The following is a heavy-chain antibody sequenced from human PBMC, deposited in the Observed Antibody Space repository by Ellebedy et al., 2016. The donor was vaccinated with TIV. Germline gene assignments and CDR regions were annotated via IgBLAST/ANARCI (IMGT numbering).Heavy chain of an antibody. V-gene: IGHV3-15*01. CDR3: TTDLYGEGTPFFDN. D-gene: IGHD2-8*01. J-gene: IGHJ4*02. CDR2: IKTKTYGGTI. Sequence: GESLKISXAASGLSVSKSYMSWVRQAPGKGLEWVGRIKTKTYGGTIDYAAPVRGRFTISRDDSKNELFLQMNSLRTEDTAVYYCTTDLYGEGTPFFDNWGQGTLVAVSS. CDR1: GLSVSKSY.